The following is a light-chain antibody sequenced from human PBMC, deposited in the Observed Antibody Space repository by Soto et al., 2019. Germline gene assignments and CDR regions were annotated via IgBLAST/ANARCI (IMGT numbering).Light chain of an antibody. CDR1: QSIGGNF. J-gene: IGKJ3*01. V-gene: IGKV3-20*01. Sequence: IVLTQAPRSLLLSPREGATLSCRASQSIGGNFLAWYQQRRGQAPRLLIHGASNRATGIPDRFSGSGSGTDFTLTISRLEPEDFAVYYCQQYGRSPLTFGPGAKVDI. CDR3: QQYGRSPLT. CDR2: GAS.